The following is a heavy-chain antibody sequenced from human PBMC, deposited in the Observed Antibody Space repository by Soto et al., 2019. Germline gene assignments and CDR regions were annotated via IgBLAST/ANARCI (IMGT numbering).Heavy chain of an antibody. D-gene: IGHD1-1*01. Sequence: QVQLVQSGAEVLKPGSSVKVSCKASGDTFDTFAISWVRQAPGQGLEWMGGIIPIFRTPDYAQKFQGRVKITADVSTSTAYMELNSLRSEDTAVYYCARDKDREQLGGNYYYALDVWGQGTTVSVSS. J-gene: IGHJ6*02. V-gene: IGHV1-69*12. CDR2: IIPIFRTP. CDR3: ARDKDREQLGGNYYYALDV. CDR1: GDTFDTFA.